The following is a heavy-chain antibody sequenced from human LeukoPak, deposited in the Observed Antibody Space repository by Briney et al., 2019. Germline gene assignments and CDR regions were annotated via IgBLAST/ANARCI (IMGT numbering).Heavy chain of an antibody. J-gene: IGHJ4*02. CDR2: INPSGGST. CDR1: GYTFTGYY. V-gene: IGHV1-46*01. Sequence: ASVKVSCKASGYTFTGYYMHWVRQAPGQGLEWMGIINPSGGSTSYAQKFQGRVTMTRDMSTSTVYMELSSLRSEDTAVYYCARVGGEREYSSSSSQLSFDYWGQGTLVTVSS. CDR3: ARVGGEREYSSSSSQLSFDY. D-gene: IGHD6-6*01.